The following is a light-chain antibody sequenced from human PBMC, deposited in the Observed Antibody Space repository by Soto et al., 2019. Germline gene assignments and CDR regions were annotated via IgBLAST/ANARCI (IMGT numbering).Light chain of an antibody. CDR2: EVS. CDR1: SSDVGGYKY. Sequence: QSALTQPASVSGSPGQSITISCTGTSSDVGGYKYVSWYQQHPDKAPKLIIFEVSNRPSGISSRFSGSKSGTTASLTISGLQAEDEADYYCASYPSRSTSVIFGRGTKLTVL. V-gene: IGLV2-14*01. J-gene: IGLJ2*01. CDR3: ASYPSRSTSVI.